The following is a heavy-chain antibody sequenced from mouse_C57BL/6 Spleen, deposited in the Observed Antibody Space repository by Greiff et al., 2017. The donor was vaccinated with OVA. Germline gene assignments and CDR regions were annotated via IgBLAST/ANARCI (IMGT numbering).Heavy chain of an antibody. D-gene: IGHD1-1*01. CDR1: GFTFSDYG. CDR3: ARETTVVARYWYFDV. CDR2: ISSGSSTI. J-gene: IGHJ1*03. Sequence: EVHLVESGGGLVKPGGSLKLSCAASGFTFSDYGMHWVRQAPEKGLEWVAYISSGSSTIYYADTVKGRFTISRDNAKNTLFLQMTSLRSEDTAMYYCARETTVVARYWYFDVWGTGTTVTVSS. V-gene: IGHV5-17*01.